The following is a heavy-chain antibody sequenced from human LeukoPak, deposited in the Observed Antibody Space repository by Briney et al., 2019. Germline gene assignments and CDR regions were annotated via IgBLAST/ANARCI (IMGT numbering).Heavy chain of an antibody. J-gene: IGHJ1*01. CDR1: GFTFSTYA. CDR2: IGGNGVSI. D-gene: IGHD2-2*01. V-gene: IGHV3-23*01. CDR3: ATYLCGPTCYRDFQH. Sequence: GGSLRLSCAPPGFTFSTYAMAWVRQAPGKGLEWVSSIGGNGVSIQYADSVKGRFTISRDNAENTLYLQMNSLRAEDMAVYYCATYLCGPTCYRDFQHWGQGTLVTVSS.